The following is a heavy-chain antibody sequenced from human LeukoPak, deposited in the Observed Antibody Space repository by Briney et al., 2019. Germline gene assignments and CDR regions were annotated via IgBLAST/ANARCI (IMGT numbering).Heavy chain of an antibody. CDR3: ARGDGYNPFDY. V-gene: IGHV4-59*01. D-gene: IGHD6-25*01. CDR1: SGSISSYY. Sequence: SSETLSLTCTVSSGSISSYYWNWIRQPPGKGLEWIGYIYYSGSTNYNPSLKSRVTISVDTSKNHFSLKLSSVTAADTAVYYCARGDGYNPFDYWGQGTLVTVSS. CDR2: IYYSGST. J-gene: IGHJ4*02.